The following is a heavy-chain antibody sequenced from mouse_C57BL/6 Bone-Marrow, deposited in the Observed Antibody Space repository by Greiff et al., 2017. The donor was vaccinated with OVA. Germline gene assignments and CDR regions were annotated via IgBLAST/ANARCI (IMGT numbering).Heavy chain of an antibody. Sequence: EVKLVESGGGLVKPGGSLKLSCAASGFTFSSYTMPWVRQTPEKRLEWVATISGGGGTTYYPDRVKGRFTISRDNAKNTLYLQIGSLRSEDTALDYCARPFGGCYRYFDVWGKGTTVTVSS. CDR2: ISGGGGTT. J-gene: IGHJ1*03. D-gene: IGHD1-1*02. V-gene: IGHV5-9*01. CDR3: ARPFGGCYRYFDV. CDR1: GFTFSSYT.